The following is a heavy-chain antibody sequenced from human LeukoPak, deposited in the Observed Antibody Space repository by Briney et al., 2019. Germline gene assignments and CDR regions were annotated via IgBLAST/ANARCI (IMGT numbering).Heavy chain of an antibody. J-gene: IGHJ3*02. Sequence: SETLSLTCTVSGGSISSSSYYWGWIRQPPGKGLEWIGSIYYSGSTYYNPSLKSRVTISVDTSKNQFSLKLSSVTAADTAVYYCARTGYSSGWYRHDAFDIWGQGTMVTVSS. CDR2: IYYSGST. D-gene: IGHD6-19*01. V-gene: IGHV4-39*07. CDR3: ARTGYSSGWYRHDAFDI. CDR1: GGSISSSSYY.